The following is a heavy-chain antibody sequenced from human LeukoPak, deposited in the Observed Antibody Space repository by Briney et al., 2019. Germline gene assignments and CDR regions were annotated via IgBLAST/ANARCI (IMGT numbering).Heavy chain of an antibody. CDR2: IHYSGTT. CDR3: ARVSWSPGTSYYYMDV. V-gene: IGHV4-59*01. J-gene: IGHJ6*03. D-gene: IGHD1-1*01. CDR1: GGSISSYY. Sequence: NSSETLSLTCTVSGGSISSYYWSWIRQPPGKGLEWIGYIHYSGTTNYNPSLKSRVTISVDTSKNQFSLNLSSVTAADTAVYFCARVSWSPGTSYYYMDVWGKGTTVTVSS.